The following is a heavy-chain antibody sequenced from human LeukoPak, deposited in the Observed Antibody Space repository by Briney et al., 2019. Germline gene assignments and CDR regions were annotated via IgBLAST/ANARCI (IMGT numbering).Heavy chain of an antibody. D-gene: IGHD3-22*01. Sequence: PSEALSLTCTLSGDYISSSSYYWGWIRQPPGKGLEWIGDIYYSGSTYYNASLKGRVSISIDTSNNHFSLHLRSLTAADTALYYCARRRYYDSTGYFDWGHGTLVTVSS. CDR3: ARRRYYDSTGYFD. CDR2: IYYSGST. V-gene: IGHV4-39*02. J-gene: IGHJ1*01. CDR1: GDYISSSSYY.